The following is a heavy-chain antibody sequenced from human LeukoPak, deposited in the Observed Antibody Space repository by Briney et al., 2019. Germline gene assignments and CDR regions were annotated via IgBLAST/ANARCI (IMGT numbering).Heavy chain of an antibody. CDR2: INPNSGGT. CDR3: ARSGGDSSGYAPLDAFDI. CDR1: GYTFTGYY. V-gene: IGHV1-2*02. Sequence: ASVKVSCKASGYTFTGYYMHWVRQAPGQGLEWMGWINPNSGGTNYAQKFQGRVTMTRDTSISTAYMELSRLRSDDTAVYYCARSGGDSSGYAPLDAFDIWGQGTMVTVSS. D-gene: IGHD3-22*01. J-gene: IGHJ3*02.